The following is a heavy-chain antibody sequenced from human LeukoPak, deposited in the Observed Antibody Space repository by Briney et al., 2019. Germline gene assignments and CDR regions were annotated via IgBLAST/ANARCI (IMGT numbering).Heavy chain of an antibody. CDR2: IYYSGST. CDR1: GGSISSSSYY. J-gene: IGHJ4*02. D-gene: IGHD5-18*01. V-gene: IGHV4-39*07. CDR3: ASFRGGYSYGYNFDY. Sequence: PSETLSLTCTVSGGSISSSSYYWGWIRQPPGKGLEWIGSIYYSGSTYYNPSLKSRVTISVDTSKNQFSLKLSSVTAADTAVYYCASFRGGYSYGYNFDYWGQGTLVTVSS.